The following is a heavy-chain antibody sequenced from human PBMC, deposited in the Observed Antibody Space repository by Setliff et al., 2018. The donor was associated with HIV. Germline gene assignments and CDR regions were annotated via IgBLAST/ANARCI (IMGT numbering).Heavy chain of an antibody. CDR2: INGGNAIT. J-gene: IGHJ4*02. CDR1: GYSFSYYA. V-gene: IGHV1-3*01. D-gene: IGHD3-10*01. CDR3: ARRGNYYASAFDY. Sequence: ASVKVSCKASGYSFSYYAIHWVRQAPGQGLEWMGWINGGNAITKYSQKFQGRLTMTTDTSTSTAYMDLRSLRSDDTAVYYCARRGNYYASAFDYWGQGTLVTVSS.